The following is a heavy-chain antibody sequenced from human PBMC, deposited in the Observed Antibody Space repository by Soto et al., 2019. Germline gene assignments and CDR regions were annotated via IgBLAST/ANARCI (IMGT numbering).Heavy chain of an antibody. D-gene: IGHD3-3*01. CDR3: ARSPGDFWSGYYLGYFQH. CDR2: INHSGST. Sequence: QVQLQQWGAGLLKSSETLSLTCAVYGGSFSGYYWSWIRQPPGKGLEWIGEINHSGSTNYNPSLKSRVTISVDTSKNQFSLKLSSVTAADTAVYYCARSPGDFWSGYYLGYFQHWGQGTLVTVSS. CDR1: GGSFSGYY. V-gene: IGHV4-34*01. J-gene: IGHJ1*01.